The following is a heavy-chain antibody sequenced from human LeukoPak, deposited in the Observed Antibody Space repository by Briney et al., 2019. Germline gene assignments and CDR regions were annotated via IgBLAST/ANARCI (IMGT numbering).Heavy chain of an antibody. CDR2: IYSGGST. Sequence: PGGSLRLSCAASGFTVSSNYMSWVRQAPGKGLEWVSVIYSGGSTYYADSVKGRFTISRDNSKNTLYLQMNSLRAEDTAVYYCARDQRGGATRNFQHWGQGTLVTVSS. CDR3: ARDQRGGATRNFQH. J-gene: IGHJ1*01. D-gene: IGHD1-26*01. CDR1: GFTVSSNY. V-gene: IGHV3-53*01.